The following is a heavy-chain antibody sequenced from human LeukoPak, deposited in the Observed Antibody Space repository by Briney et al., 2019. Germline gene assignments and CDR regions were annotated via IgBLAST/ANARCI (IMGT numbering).Heavy chain of an antibody. CDR1: GFTVSSNY. Sequence: GGSLRLSCAASGFTVSSNYMSWVRQAPGKGLEWVSVIYSGGSTYYTDSVKGRFTISRDNSKNTLYLQMNSLRAEDTAVYYCARDGGRPLRYSSGWYGREYAFDIWGQGTMVTVSS. D-gene: IGHD6-19*01. CDR3: ARDGGRPLRYSSGWYGREYAFDI. CDR2: IYSGGST. J-gene: IGHJ3*02. V-gene: IGHV3-53*01.